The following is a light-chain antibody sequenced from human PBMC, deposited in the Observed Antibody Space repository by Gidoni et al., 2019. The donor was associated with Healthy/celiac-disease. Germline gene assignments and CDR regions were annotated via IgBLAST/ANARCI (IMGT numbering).Light chain of an antibody. Sequence: SFVLPQPPPASLAPEKTARITCGGNNIGSKSVHWYQQKPGQAPVLVVYDDSDRPSGIPERFSGSNSGNTATLTISRVEAGDEADYYCQVWDSSSDHWVFGGGTKLTVL. V-gene: IGLV3-21*03. CDR2: DDS. CDR3: QVWDSSSDHWV. CDR1: NIGSKS. J-gene: IGLJ3*02.